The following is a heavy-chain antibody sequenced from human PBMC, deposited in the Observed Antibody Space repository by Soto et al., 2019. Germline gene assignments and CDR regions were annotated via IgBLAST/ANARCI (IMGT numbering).Heavy chain of an antibody. Sequence: PSETLSLTCTVSGGSISSGDYYWSWIRQPPGKGLEWIGYIYYSGSTYYNPSLKSRVTISVDTSKNQFSLKLSSVTAADTAVYYCARSLAATHYYYYGMDVWGQGTTVTVSS. CDR3: ARSLAATHYYYYGMDV. D-gene: IGHD2-15*01. CDR2: IYYSGST. CDR1: GGSISSGDYY. V-gene: IGHV4-30-4*01. J-gene: IGHJ6*02.